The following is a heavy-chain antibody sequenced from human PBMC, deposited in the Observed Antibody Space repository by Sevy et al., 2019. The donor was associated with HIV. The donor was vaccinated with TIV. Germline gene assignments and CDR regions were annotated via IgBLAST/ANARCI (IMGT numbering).Heavy chain of an antibody. CDR1: GFTFTTSG. Sequence: GGCLRLSCVVSGFTFTTSGMHWVRQAPGKGLEWVAVISYHGRDKFYADSVKGRFTISRDNSDNILYLHMNSLRSEDTAVYYCAKDVTGYNGMDVWGHGTMVTVSS. D-gene: IGHD1-1*01. V-gene: IGHV3-30*18. CDR2: ISYHGRDK. J-gene: IGHJ6*02. CDR3: AKDVTGYNGMDV.